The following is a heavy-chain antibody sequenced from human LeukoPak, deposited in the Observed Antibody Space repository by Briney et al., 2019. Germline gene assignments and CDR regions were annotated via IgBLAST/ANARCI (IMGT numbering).Heavy chain of an antibody. CDR1: GYTVSGYY. D-gene: IGHD1-1*01. CDR2: INPDSGGT. CDR3: ARENDILRQRHDAFDI. Sequence: ASVKVSCKASGYTVSGYYLHWVRQVPGQGLEWMGWINPDSGGTDYAQKFRGRVTMTRDTSITTTYMELSRLTSDDTAVYYCARENDILRQRHDAFDIWGQGTMVTVSS. V-gene: IGHV1-2*02. J-gene: IGHJ3*02.